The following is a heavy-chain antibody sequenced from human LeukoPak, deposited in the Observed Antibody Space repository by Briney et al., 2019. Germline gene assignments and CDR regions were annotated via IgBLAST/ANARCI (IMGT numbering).Heavy chain of an antibody. Sequence: SETLSLTCSVSGGHIDSDYWNWIRQPPGKGLEWIGYIDNSGSTKYNPSLQSRITMSRDTSKKQFSLKLTSVTAADTAMYYCASGAGWLIDYWGQGTLVSVSS. CDR2: IDNSGST. CDR1: GGHIDSDY. D-gene: IGHD6-19*01. V-gene: IGHV4-4*08. J-gene: IGHJ4*02. CDR3: ASGAGWLIDY.